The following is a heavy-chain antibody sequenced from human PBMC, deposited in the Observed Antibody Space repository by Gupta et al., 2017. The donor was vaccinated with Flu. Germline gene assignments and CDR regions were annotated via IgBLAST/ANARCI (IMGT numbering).Heavy chain of an antibody. V-gene: IGHV3-7*01. J-gene: IGHJ4*02. Sequence: VRQGPEKGLEWVANINQDENEKYYVDFMKGRFTILRDNAKNSLYLQLNNLRAEDTAVYYCARIGYISGCPDSWGRGTLVTVSS. D-gene: IGHD2-15*01. CDR3: ARIGYISGCPDS. CDR2: INQDENEK.